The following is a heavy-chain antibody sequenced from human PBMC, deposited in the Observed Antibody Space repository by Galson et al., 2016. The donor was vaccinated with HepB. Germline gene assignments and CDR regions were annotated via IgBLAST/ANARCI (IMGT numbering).Heavy chain of an antibody. CDR2: LSANSGAT. Sequence: SVKVSCKASGYTFTSYGISWVRQAPGQGLEWMGWLSANSGATNYAQKFQGRVTMTRDTSISTAYMELTSLTSDATAIYYCATSTGYRSGWGAFDIWGQGTMVTVSS. CDR1: GYTFTSYG. D-gene: IGHD6-25*01. V-gene: IGHV1-18*01. J-gene: IGHJ3*02. CDR3: ATSTGYRSGWGAFDI.